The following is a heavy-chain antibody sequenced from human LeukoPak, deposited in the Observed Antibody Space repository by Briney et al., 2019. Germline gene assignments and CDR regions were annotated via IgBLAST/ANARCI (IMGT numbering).Heavy chain of an antibody. D-gene: IGHD7-27*01. Sequence: SETLSLTCTVSGSSISSGGYYWSWIRQPPGKGLEWIGYIYHSGSTYYNPSLKSRVTISVDRSKNQFSLKLSSVTAADTAVYYCARYGELGNWGSKYFDYWGQGTLVTVSS. J-gene: IGHJ4*02. V-gene: IGHV4-30-2*01. CDR3: ARYGELGNWGSKYFDY. CDR2: IYHSGST. CDR1: GSSISSGGYY.